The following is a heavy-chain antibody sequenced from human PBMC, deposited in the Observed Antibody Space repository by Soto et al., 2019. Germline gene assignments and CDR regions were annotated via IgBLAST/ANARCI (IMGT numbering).Heavy chain of an antibody. CDR3: AKVSPAQFVVVVAATQPPNDY. Sequence: GGSLRLSCAASGFTFSSYAMSWVRQAPGKGLEWVSAISGSGGSTYYADSVKGRFTISRDNSKNTLYLQMNGLRAEDTAVYYCAKVSPAQFVVVVAATQPPNDYWGQGTLVTVSS. V-gene: IGHV3-23*01. J-gene: IGHJ4*02. D-gene: IGHD2-15*01. CDR2: ISGSGGST. CDR1: GFTFSSYA.